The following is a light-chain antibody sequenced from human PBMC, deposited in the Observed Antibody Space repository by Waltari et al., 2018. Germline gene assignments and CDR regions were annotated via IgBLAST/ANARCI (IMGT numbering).Light chain of an antibody. CDR2: RNN. Sequence: QSVLTQPPSASGTPGPRVTISCSGSRSNIGRNYVYWYQQLPGTAPKLLIYRNNQRPSGVPDRFSGSKSGTSASLAISGLRSEDEADYYCAAWDDSLSGRVFGGGTKVTVL. J-gene: IGLJ3*02. CDR1: RSNIGRNY. V-gene: IGLV1-47*01. CDR3: AAWDDSLSGRV.